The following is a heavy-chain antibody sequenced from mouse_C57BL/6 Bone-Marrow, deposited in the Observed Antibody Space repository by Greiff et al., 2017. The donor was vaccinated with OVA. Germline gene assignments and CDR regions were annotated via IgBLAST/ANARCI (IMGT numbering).Heavy chain of an antibody. Sequence: VQLKESGPGLVKPSQSLSLTCSVTGYSITSGYYWNWIRQFPGNKLEWMGYISYDGSNNYNPSLKNRISITRDTSKNQFFLKLNSVTTEDTATYYCAAYGSSYGYWYFDVWGTGTTVTVSS. CDR3: AAYGSSYGYWYFDV. V-gene: IGHV3-6*01. J-gene: IGHJ1*03. CDR1: GYSITSGYY. D-gene: IGHD1-1*01. CDR2: ISYDGSN.